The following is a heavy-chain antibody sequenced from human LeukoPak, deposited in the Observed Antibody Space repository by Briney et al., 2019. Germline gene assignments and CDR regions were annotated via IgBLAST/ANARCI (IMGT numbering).Heavy chain of an antibody. CDR1: GGSISSSSYY. CDR3: ASDSITFGGRGGAFDI. J-gene: IGHJ3*02. D-gene: IGHD3-16*01. V-gene: IGHV4-39*07. Sequence: SETLSLTCTVSGGSISSSSYYWGWIRQSPGKGLEWIGSIYYSGSTYYNPSLKSRVTISVDTSKNQFSLKLSSVTAADTAVYYCASDSITFGGRGGAFDIWGQGTMVTVSS. CDR2: IYYSGST.